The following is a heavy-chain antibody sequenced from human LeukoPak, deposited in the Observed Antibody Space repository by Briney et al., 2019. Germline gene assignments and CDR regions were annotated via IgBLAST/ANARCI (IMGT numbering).Heavy chain of an antibody. CDR3: ARIRDSSSWYFDY. D-gene: IGHD6-13*01. V-gene: IGHV4-30-4*08. Sequence: PSETLSLTCAVYGGSFSGYYWSWIRQPPGKGLEWIGYIYYSGSTYYNPSLKSRVTISVDTSKNQFSLKLSSVTAADTAVYYCARIRDSSSWYFDYWGQGTLVTVSS. CDR1: GGSFSGYY. CDR2: IYYSGST. J-gene: IGHJ4*02.